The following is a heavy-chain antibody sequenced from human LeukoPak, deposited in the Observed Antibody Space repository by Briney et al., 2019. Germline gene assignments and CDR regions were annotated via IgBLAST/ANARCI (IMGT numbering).Heavy chain of an antibody. CDR3: ARDLGDYFDY. CDR1: GGSISSYY. Sequence: PSETLSLTCIVSGGSISSYYWSWIRQPPGKGLEWIGYIYYSGNTNLNPSLKSRVTISLDTSKNQFSLKLSSVTAADTAVYYCARDLGDYFDYWGQGTLVTVSS. J-gene: IGHJ4*02. V-gene: IGHV4-59*01. D-gene: IGHD2-15*01. CDR2: IYYSGNT.